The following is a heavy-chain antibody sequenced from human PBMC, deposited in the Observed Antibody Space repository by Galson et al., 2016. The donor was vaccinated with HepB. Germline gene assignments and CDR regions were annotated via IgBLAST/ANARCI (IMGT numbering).Heavy chain of an antibody. CDR1: GYTFTTYD. D-gene: IGHD1/OR15-1a*01. V-gene: IGHV1-8*01. CDR3: AKRRCNNQTSKFAHGMDV. J-gene: IGHJ6*02. Sequence: SVKVSCKASGYTFTTYDINWVRQAPGQGLEWVGRMNPKSGDTDYAQKFQGRVTIARNTSINTAYMEMSGLTSEDSAMYYCAKRRCNNQTSKFAHGMDVWGQGTTVTVSS. CDR2: MNPKSGDT.